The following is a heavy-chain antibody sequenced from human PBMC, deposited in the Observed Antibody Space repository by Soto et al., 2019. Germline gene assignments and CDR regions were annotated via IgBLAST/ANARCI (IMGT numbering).Heavy chain of an antibody. CDR2: ISWNGAAT. D-gene: IGHD3-10*01. V-gene: IGHV3-9*01. Sequence: EVQLVESGGGLVQPGGSLRLSCAASGFTFDDYAIHWVRQAPGKGLEWVSGISWNGAATGYADSVKGRFTISRDNAKNTLYLQMNSLGSDDTAIYYCANLPLYGSGFDCWGLGTLVIVSS. CDR3: ANLPLYGSGFDC. CDR1: GFTFDDYA. J-gene: IGHJ4*02.